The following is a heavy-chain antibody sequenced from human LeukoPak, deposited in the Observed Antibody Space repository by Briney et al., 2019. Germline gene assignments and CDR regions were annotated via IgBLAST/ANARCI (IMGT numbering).Heavy chain of an antibody. V-gene: IGHV3-53*01. J-gene: IGHJ4*02. Sequence: PGGSLRLSCAASWLSVSDNYMTWVRQAPGKGLDWVSIIYPNGRPYYADSVKGRFTISRDNSKNTLNLPMNSLRVEDTAVYYCGRAWTGDYWGQGSLVTVS. CDR1: WLSVSDNY. CDR3: GRAWTGDY. D-gene: IGHD3/OR15-3a*01. CDR2: IYPNGRP.